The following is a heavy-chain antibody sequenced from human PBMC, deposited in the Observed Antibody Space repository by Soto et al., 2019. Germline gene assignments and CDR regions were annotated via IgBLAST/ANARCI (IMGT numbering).Heavy chain of an antibody. Sequence: GGSLRLSCAASGFTFSSYAMHCVRQAPGKGLEWVAVISYDGSNKYYADSAKGRFTISRDNSKNTLYLQMNSLRAEDTAVYYCARGGRITIFGVPTIRGDYYYGMDVWGQGTTVTVSS. CDR1: GFTFSSYA. CDR2: ISYDGSNK. D-gene: IGHD3-3*01. J-gene: IGHJ6*02. CDR3: ARGGRITIFGVPTIRGDYYYGMDV. V-gene: IGHV3-30-3*01.